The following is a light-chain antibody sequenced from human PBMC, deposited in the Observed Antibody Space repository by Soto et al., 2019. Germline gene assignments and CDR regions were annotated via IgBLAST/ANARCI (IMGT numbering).Light chain of an antibody. CDR2: DVG. J-gene: IGLJ1*01. CDR1: SSDVGGYNY. CDR3: CSYAGHYTHYV. V-gene: IGLV2-11*01. Sequence: QSALTQPRSVSGSPGQSVTISCTGTSSDVGGYNYVSWYQLHPGKAPKLMIYDVGKRPSGVPDRFSGSKSGNTASLTISGLQAEDEGDYCCCSYAGHYTHYVFGTGTKLTVL.